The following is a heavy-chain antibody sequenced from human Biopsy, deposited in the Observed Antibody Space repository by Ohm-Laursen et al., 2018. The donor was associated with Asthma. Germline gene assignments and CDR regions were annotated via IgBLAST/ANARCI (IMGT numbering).Heavy chain of an antibody. D-gene: IGHD3-3*01. CDR2: VSYDGGVA. CDR1: GFVFRSHA. J-gene: IGHJ4*02. CDR3: AKRRGYSDLTDFDH. Sequence: SLRLSCAASGFVFRSHAMHWVRQAPGKGLEWVAVVSYDGGVAHYADSMRGRFTISRDNAKSTLYLQMNRLRTDDTAVYYCAKRRGYSDLTDFDHWGQGTLVTVSS. V-gene: IGHV3-30*18.